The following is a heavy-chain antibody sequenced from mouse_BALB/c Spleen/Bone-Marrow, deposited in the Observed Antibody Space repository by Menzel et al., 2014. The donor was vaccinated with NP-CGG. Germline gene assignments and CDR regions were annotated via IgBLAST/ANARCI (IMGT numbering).Heavy chain of an antibody. J-gene: IGHJ3*01. D-gene: IGHD1-1*01. CDR1: GYTFTSYW. V-gene: IGHV1S22*01. CDR3: TRVYYYGSPWFAY. CDR2: IYPGSGST. Sequence: LQQSGSELVRPGASVKLSCKASGYTFTSYWMHWVKQRPGQGLEWIGNIYPGSGSTNYDEKFKSKATLTVDTSSSTAYMQLSSLTSEDSAVYYRTRVYYYGSPWFAYWGQGTLVTVSA.